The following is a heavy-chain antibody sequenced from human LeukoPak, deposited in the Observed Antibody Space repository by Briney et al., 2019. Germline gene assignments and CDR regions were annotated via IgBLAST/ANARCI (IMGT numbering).Heavy chain of an antibody. J-gene: IGHJ5*02. CDR2: ISGSGGST. CDR1: GFPFIGYA. V-gene: IGHV3-23*01. D-gene: IGHD3-10*01. CDR3: AKDRLWYYGSGSYSNWFDP. Sequence: GGSLRLSCAASGFPFIGYAMSGVRQAPGKGREGVSAISGSGGSTYYADSGKGRFTISRDNSKNTLYLQMNSLRAEDTAVYYCAKDRLWYYGSGSYSNWFDPWGQGTLVTVSS.